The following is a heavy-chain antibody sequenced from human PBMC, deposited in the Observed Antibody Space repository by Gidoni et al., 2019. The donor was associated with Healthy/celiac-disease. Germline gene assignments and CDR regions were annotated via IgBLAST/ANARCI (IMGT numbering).Heavy chain of an antibody. V-gene: IGHV3-21*01. D-gene: IGHD3-22*01. CDR2: ISSSSSYI. J-gene: IGHJ3*02. Sequence: EVQLVESGGGLVKPGGSLRLSCAASGFTFSSYSMNLVRQAPGKGLEWVSSISSSSSYIYYADSVKGRFTISRDNAKNSLYLQMNSLRAEDTAVYYCASSSRTDQTDYYDSSGYYLDAFDIWGQGTMVTVSS. CDR3: ASSSRTDQTDYYDSSGYYLDAFDI. CDR1: GFTFSSYS.